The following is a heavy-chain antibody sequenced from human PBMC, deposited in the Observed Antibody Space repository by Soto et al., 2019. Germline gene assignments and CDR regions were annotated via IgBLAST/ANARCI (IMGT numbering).Heavy chain of an antibody. CDR1: GYTFTGYY. Sequence: ASVKVSCKASGYTFTGYYMHWVRQAPGQGLEWMGWINPNSGGTNYAQKFQGWVTMTRDTSISTAYMELSRLRSDDTAVYYCARAGPLCSGGSCYWGEGYYYYGMDVWGQGTTVTVSS. D-gene: IGHD2-15*01. V-gene: IGHV1-2*04. J-gene: IGHJ6*02. CDR3: ARAGPLCSGGSCYWGEGYYYYGMDV. CDR2: INPNSGGT.